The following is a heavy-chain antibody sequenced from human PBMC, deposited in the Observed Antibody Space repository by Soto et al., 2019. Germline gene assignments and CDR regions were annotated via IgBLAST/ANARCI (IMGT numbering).Heavy chain of an antibody. Sequence: QVQLVESGGGVVQPGRSLRLSCAASGFTFSSYGMHWVRQAPGKGLEWVAVIWYDGSNKYYADSVKGRFTISRDNSKNTLYLQMNSLRAEDTAVYYCARVGAGDVSGWYQSYFQHWGQGTLVTVSS. D-gene: IGHD6-19*01. CDR3: ARVGAGDVSGWYQSYFQH. CDR2: IWYDGSNK. J-gene: IGHJ1*01. CDR1: GFTFSSYG. V-gene: IGHV3-33*01.